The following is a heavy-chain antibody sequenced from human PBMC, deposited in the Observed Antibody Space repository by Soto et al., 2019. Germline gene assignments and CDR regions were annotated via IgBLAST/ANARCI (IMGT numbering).Heavy chain of an antibody. V-gene: IGHV4-34*01. J-gene: IGHJ3*02. CDR3: ARAARLEYYDSRGALDI. Sequence: QVQLQQWGAGLLKPSETLSLTCAVYGGSFSGYYWSWIRQPPGTGREWIGEINHSGSTNYSPSLKRRVTISVDTSKNQFSLKLSSVTAADTAVYYCARAARLEYYDSRGALDIWGQGTMVTVSS. CDR1: GGSFSGYY. D-gene: IGHD3-22*01. CDR2: INHSGST.